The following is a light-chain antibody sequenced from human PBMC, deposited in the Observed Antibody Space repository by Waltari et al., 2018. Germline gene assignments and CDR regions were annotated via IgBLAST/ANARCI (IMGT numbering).Light chain of an antibody. Sequence: LTQPASVSGSPGQSITISCTGTSSDIGGYNSASWYQHHPGKAPKLLIYEVSNRPSGVSDRFSGSKSGKTASLTISGLQAGDEAVYYCSSYTSLTTLVFGGGTKLTVL. J-gene: IGLJ2*01. V-gene: IGLV2-14*01. CDR3: SSYTSLTTLV. CDR1: SSDIGGYNS. CDR2: EVS.